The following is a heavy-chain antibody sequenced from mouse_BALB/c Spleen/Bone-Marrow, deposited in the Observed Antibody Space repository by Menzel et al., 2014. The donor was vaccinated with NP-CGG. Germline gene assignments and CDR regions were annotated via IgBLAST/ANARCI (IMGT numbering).Heavy chain of an antibody. CDR3: TNYGYD. CDR1: GYTFTSYW. D-gene: IGHD1-2*01. V-gene: IGHV1S16*01. CDR2: INPSNGGT. J-gene: IGHJ2*01. Sequence: QVQLQQSGAELVKPGASVKLSCKASGYTFTSYWMHWGKLRPGQGFEWIGEINPSNGGTNYNEKFKRKATLTVDKSSSTAYMQLSSLTSEDSAVYYCTNYGYDWGQGTTLTVSS.